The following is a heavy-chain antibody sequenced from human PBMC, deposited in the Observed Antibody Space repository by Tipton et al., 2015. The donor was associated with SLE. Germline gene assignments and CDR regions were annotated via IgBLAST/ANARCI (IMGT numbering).Heavy chain of an antibody. D-gene: IGHD6-13*01. Sequence: TLSLTCAVYGGSFSGYYWSWIRQPPGKGLEWIGEINHSGSTNYNPSLKSRVTLSIDTSKNQFSLKLSSVTAADTAVYYCARHHYSSSWYKYFQHWGRGTLVTVSS. CDR3: ARHHYSSSWYKYFQH. CDR2: INHSGST. V-gene: IGHV4-34*01. CDR1: GGSFSGYY. J-gene: IGHJ1*01.